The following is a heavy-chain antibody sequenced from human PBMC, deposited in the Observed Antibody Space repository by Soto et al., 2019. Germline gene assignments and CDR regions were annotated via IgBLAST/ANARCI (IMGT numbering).Heavy chain of an antibody. CDR1: GGSISSSSYY. V-gene: IGHV4-39*01. CDR3: ASSLDGYNPYYFDY. D-gene: IGHD5-12*01. CDR2: IYYSGST. J-gene: IGHJ4*02. Sequence: QLQLQESGPGLVKPSETLSLTCTVSGGSISSSSYYWGWIRQPPGKGLEWIGSIYYSGSTYYNPSLKSRVTISVDTSKNQFSLKLSSVTAADTAVYYCASSLDGYNPYYFDYWGQGTLVTVSS.